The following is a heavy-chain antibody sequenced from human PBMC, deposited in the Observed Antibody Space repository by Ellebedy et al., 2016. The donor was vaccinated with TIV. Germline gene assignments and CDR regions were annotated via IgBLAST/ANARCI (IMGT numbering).Heavy chain of an antibody. CDR1: GFTFSSYW. CDR3: ARDGVWGGDY. D-gene: IGHD2-8*01. Sequence: GGSLRLXXAASGFTFSSYWMHWVRQAPGKGLVLVSRFNKDGSSTNYADSVKGRFTISRDNAQNTLYLQMNSLRAEDTAVYYCARDGVWGGDYWGQGTLVTVSS. CDR2: FNKDGSST. V-gene: IGHV3-74*01. J-gene: IGHJ4*02.